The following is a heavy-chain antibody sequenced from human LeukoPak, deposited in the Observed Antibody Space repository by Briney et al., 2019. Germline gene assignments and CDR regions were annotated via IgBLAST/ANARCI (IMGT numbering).Heavy chain of an antibody. CDR2: ISGSGSST. CDR3: AKDGGRSGNSARFGY. J-gene: IGHJ4*02. CDR1: GFTFSSSA. V-gene: IGHV3-23*01. Sequence: GGSLRLSCAASGFTFSSSAMSWVRQAPGKGLEWGSVISGSGSSTYYADSVKGRVTISRDNSKSTLYLQMTSLRAEDTAVYYCAKDGGRSGNSARFGYWGQGTLVTVSP. D-gene: IGHD4-23*01.